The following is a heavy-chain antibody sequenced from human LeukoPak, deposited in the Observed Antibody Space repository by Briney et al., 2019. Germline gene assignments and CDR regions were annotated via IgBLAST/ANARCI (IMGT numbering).Heavy chain of an antibody. Sequence: PGGSLRLSCAAPGFTFSSYGMHWVRQAPGKGLEWVAVISYDGSNKYYADSVKGRFTISRDNSKNTLYLQMNSLRAEDTAVYYCARDSSSWYIPNDWGQGTLVTVSS. CDR1: GFTFSSYG. J-gene: IGHJ4*02. CDR2: ISYDGSNK. D-gene: IGHD6-13*01. CDR3: ARDSSSWYIPND. V-gene: IGHV3-33*05.